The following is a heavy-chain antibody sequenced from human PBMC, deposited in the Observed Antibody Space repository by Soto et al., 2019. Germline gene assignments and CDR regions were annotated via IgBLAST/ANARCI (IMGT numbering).Heavy chain of an antibody. J-gene: IGHJ4*02. Sequence: GGSLRLSCAASGFTFSSYAMHWVRQAPGKGLEWVAVISYDGSNKYYADSVKGRFTISRDNSKNTLYLQMNSLRAEDTAVYYCARDLPDSSGCIDYWGQGTLVTVSS. CDR2: ISYDGSNK. V-gene: IGHV3-30-3*01. CDR1: GFTFSSYA. D-gene: IGHD3-22*01. CDR3: ARDLPDSSGCIDY.